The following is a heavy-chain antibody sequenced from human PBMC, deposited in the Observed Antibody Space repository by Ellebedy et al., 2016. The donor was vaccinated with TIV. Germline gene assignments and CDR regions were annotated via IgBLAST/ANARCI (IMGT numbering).Heavy chain of an antibody. CDR2: INHSGST. CDR1: GGSFSGYY. D-gene: IGHD4-11*01. CDR3: ARQDYSNLGWVDY. Sequence: SETLSLXCAVYGGSFSGYYWSWIRQPPGKGLEWIGEINHSGSTNYNPSLKSRVTISVDTSKNQFSLKLSSVTAADTAVYYCARQDYSNLGWVDYWGQGTLVTVSS. J-gene: IGHJ4*02. V-gene: IGHV4-34*01.